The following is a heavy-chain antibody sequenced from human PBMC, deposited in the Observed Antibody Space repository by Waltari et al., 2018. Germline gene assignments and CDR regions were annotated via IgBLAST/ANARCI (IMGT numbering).Heavy chain of an antibody. V-gene: IGHV3-21*06. J-gene: IGHJ5*02. CDR2: LSEGGDYK. CDR1: GSKFDDYS. Sequence: VVLVESGGAVVQPGKSLRLSCSASGSKFDDYSMNWVRRAPGKGLEWVSSLSEGGDYKAYADPVEGRFTISRDNDKATLYLDMNDLGVDDTAVYYCARGKAFDPWGQGTRVNVSS. CDR3: ARGKAFDP.